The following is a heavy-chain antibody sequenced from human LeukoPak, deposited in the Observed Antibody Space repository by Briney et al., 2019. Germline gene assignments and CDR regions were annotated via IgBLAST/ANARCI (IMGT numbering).Heavy chain of an antibody. CDR2: IYYSGST. CDR3: ARYSSLVGMDV. Sequence: SETLSLTCAVYGGSFSGYYWSWIRQPPGKGLEWIGYIYYSGSTNYNPSLKSRVTISVDTSKNQFSLKLSSVTAADTAVYYCARYSSLVGMDVWGQGTTVTVSS. D-gene: IGHD2-8*02. V-gene: IGHV4-59*01. CDR1: GGSFSGYY. J-gene: IGHJ6*02.